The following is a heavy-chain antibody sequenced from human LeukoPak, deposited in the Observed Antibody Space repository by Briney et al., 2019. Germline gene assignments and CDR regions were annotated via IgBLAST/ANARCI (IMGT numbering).Heavy chain of an antibody. Sequence: PGGSLRLSCAASGFTFSSYGMSWVRQAPGKGLEWVSAISGSGGSTYYADSVKGRFTISRDNSKNTLYLQMNSLRAEDTAVYYCAKRETYYYGSGSYGYYYYMDVWGKGTTVTISS. D-gene: IGHD3-10*01. CDR1: GFTFSSYG. V-gene: IGHV3-23*01. J-gene: IGHJ6*03. CDR3: AKRETYYYGSGSYGYYYYMDV. CDR2: ISGSGGST.